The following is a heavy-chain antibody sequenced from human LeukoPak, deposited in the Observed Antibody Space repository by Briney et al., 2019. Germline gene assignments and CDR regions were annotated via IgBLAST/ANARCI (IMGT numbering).Heavy chain of an antibody. CDR1: GFTFSSYA. CDR3: AKPRKENSMIYYGSEYYSDY. CDR2: FSGSGGST. V-gene: IGHV3-23*01. D-gene: IGHD3-10*01. J-gene: IGHJ4*02. Sequence: PGGSLRLSCAASGFTFSSYAMSWVRQAPGKGLEWVSAFSGSGGSTYYADSVKGRFTISRDNSKNTLYLQMNSLRAEDTAVYYCAKPRKENSMIYYGSEYYSDYWGQGALVTVSS.